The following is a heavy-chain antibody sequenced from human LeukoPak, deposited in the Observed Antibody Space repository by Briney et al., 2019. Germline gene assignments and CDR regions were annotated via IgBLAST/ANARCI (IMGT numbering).Heavy chain of an antibody. CDR1: GFTFSTYW. J-gene: IGHJ4*02. D-gene: IGHD6-6*01. Sequence: GGSLRLSCAVSGFTFSTYWMSWVRQAPGKGLEWVANINQDGSDKNYVDSVKGRFTISRDNAKNSLYLQMNSLRAEDTAAYYCAREGGSSSYFDYWGQGTLVTVSS. CDR2: INQDGSDK. CDR3: AREGGSSSYFDY. V-gene: IGHV3-7*01.